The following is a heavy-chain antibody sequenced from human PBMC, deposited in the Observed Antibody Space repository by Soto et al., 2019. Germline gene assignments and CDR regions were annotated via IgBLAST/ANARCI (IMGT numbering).Heavy chain of an antibody. D-gene: IGHD5-12*01. V-gene: IGHV4-30-2*01. J-gene: IGHJ6*02. Sequence: QLQLQESGSGLVKPSQTLSLTCAVSGGSISSGGYSWSWIRQPPGKGLEWIGYIYHSGSTYYNPSLKGRVTISVDRSKNQFSLKLSSVTAADTAVYYCARRRGFPYYYGMDVWGQGPRSPSP. CDR3: ARRRGFPYYYGMDV. CDR1: GGSISSGGYS. CDR2: IYHSGST.